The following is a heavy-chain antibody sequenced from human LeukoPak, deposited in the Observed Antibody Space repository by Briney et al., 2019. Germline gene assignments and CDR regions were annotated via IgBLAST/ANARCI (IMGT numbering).Heavy chain of an antibody. V-gene: IGHV4-39*01. J-gene: IGHJ4*02. D-gene: IGHD6-13*01. CDR1: GGSISSSSYF. CDR2: IYYSGST. CDR3: ARRLAAAFDY. Sequence: SETLSLTCTVSGGSISSSSYFWGWIRQPPGKGLEWIGNIYYSGSTYNHPSLKSRVTISVDTSKNQFSLKLSSVTAADTAVYYCARRLAAAFDYWGQGTLVTVSS.